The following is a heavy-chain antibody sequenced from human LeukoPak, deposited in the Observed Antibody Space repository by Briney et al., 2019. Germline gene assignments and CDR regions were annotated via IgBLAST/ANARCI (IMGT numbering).Heavy chain of an antibody. Sequence: ASETLSLTCAVSGYSISSGYYWGWIRQPPGKGLELIGSIYHSGSTYYNPSLKSRVTISVDTSKNQFSLKLSSVTAADTAVYYCARDDDCSGGSCYSIADYWGQGTLVAVSS. V-gene: IGHV4-38-2*02. CDR1: GYSISSGYY. CDR2: IYHSGST. CDR3: ARDDDCSGGSCYSIADY. D-gene: IGHD2-15*01. J-gene: IGHJ4*02.